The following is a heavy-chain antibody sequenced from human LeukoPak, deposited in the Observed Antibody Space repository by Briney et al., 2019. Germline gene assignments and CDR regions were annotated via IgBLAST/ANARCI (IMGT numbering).Heavy chain of an antibody. Sequence: SETLSLTCTVSGGSISSYYWSWIRQPPGKGLEWIGYIYYSGSTNYNPSLKSRVTISVDTSKNQFSLKLSSVTAADTAVYYCARGGSSSSDPFDPWGQGTLVTVSS. V-gene: IGHV4-59*12. J-gene: IGHJ5*02. CDR3: ARGGSSSSDPFDP. CDR1: GGSISSYY. CDR2: IYYSGST. D-gene: IGHD6-13*01.